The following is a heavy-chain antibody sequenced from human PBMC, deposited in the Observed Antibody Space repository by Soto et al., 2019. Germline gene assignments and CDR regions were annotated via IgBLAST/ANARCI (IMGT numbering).Heavy chain of an antibody. CDR1: GATFKNNG. D-gene: IGHD3-10*01. V-gene: IGHV1-69*13. CDR2: IIPVFGTT. J-gene: IGHJ4*02. Sequence: RASVKVSCKAPGATFKNNGISWVRQAPGQGLEWMGGIIPVFGTTKYAQKFQGRLTITADESTSTAYMEMSSLRSEDTAVYYCARENGVAVSPILYYFDYWGKGTLVTVSS. CDR3: ARENGVAVSPILYYFDY.